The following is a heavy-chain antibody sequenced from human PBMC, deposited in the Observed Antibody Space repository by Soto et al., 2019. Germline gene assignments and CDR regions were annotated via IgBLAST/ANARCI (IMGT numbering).Heavy chain of an antibody. CDR2: IYSGGST. CDR1: GFTVSSNY. CDR3: ARDLFIAAAIH. D-gene: IGHD6-13*01. J-gene: IGHJ4*02. Sequence: HPGGSLRLSCAASGFTVSSNYMSWVRQAPGKGLEWVSIIYSGGSTYYADSVKGRFTISRDNSKNTLYLQMNSLRAEDMAVYYCARDLFIAAAIHWGQGTLVTVSS. V-gene: IGHV3-66*01.